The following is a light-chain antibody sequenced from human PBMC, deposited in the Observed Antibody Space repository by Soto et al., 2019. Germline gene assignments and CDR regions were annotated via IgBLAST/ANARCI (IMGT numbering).Light chain of an antibody. CDR3: LQDINYPWT. Sequence: AIRMTQSPSSLSASTGDRVTITCRASQGISSYLAWYQQKTGKPPKLLIYAASTLQSGVPPRFRGSGSGTDFTLAISRLQPEDSETYYCLQDINYPWTFGQGTKVDIK. CDR2: AAS. CDR1: QGISSY. V-gene: IGKV1-8*01. J-gene: IGKJ1*01.